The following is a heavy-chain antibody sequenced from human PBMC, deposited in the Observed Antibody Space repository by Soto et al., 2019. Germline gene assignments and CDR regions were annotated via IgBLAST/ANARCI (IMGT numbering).Heavy chain of an antibody. CDR2: IVPVFPSV. CDR1: GGAFNDYS. Sequence: SVKVSCKASGGAFNDYSMYWVRQAPGQGLEWLGTIVPVFPSVYYAPRFQGRLTITADGSTDTVYMMLTSLKSEDTAVYYCATEMPSTPAAYFYYRLNVWGQGTSVTVSS. CDR3: ATEMPSTPAAYFYYRLNV. D-gene: IGHD2-2*01. J-gene: IGHJ6*02. V-gene: IGHV1-69*13.